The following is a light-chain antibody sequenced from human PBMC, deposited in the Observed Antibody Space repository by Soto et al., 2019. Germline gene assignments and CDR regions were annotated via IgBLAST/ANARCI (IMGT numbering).Light chain of an antibody. CDR3: QHYADWPLT. CDR1: QSLGTN. Sequence: IVMTQSPGTLSLSPGERATLSCRASQSLGTNLGWYQQKPGRAPRLLIYGASTRATGIPARFSGSGSGTEFTLTIASLQSEDFAVYYCQHYADWPLTFGGGTKVEIK. V-gene: IGKV3D-15*01. J-gene: IGKJ4*01. CDR2: GAS.